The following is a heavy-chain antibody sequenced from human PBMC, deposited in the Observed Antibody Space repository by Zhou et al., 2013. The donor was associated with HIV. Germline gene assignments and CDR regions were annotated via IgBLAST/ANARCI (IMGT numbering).Heavy chain of an antibody. CDR2: IIPILGIA. D-gene: IGHD2-21*02. V-gene: IGHV1-69*04. CDR1: GGTFSSYA. J-gene: IGHJ5*02. CDR3: ARDQVTHGWFDP. Sequence: QVQLVQSGAEVKKPGSSVKVSCKASGGTFSSYAISWVRQAPGQGLEWMGRIIPILGIANYAQKFQGRVTITADKSTSTAYMELSSLRSEDTAVYYCARDQVTHGWFDPWGQGTLVTVSS.